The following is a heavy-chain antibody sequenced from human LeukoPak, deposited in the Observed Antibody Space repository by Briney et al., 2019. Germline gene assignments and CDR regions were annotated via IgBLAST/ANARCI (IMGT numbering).Heavy chain of an antibody. Sequence: PGGSLRLSCAASGFTFSSYAMHWVRQAPGKGLEWVAVISYDGSNKYYADSVKGRFTISRDNSKNTLYLQMNSLRAEDTAVYYCARAAYGSSGYYYRGPSDYWGQGTLVTVSS. V-gene: IGHV3-30*01. CDR1: GFTFSSYA. J-gene: IGHJ4*02. D-gene: IGHD3-22*01. CDR3: ARAAYGSSGYYYRGPSDY. CDR2: ISYDGSNK.